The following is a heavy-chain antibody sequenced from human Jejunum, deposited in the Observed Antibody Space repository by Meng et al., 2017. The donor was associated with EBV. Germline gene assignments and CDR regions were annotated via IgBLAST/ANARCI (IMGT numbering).Heavy chain of an antibody. J-gene: IGHJ2*01. Sequence: QVAVQESGPGLVKPSGTLSLTCAVSGGSISGSNWWSWVRQPPGKGLEWIGEISYSGNINYNSSLKSRVTISVDKSNNHFSLNLNSVTAADTAIYYCARRSMTTVTKSSYFDLWGRGTLVTVSS. CDR3: ARRSMTTVTKSSYFDL. CDR1: GGSISGSNW. CDR2: ISYSGNI. D-gene: IGHD4-17*01. V-gene: IGHV4-4*02.